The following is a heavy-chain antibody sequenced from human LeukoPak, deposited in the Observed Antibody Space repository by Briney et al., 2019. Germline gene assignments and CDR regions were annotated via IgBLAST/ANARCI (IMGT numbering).Heavy chain of an antibody. V-gene: IGHV3-9*01. D-gene: IGHD2-15*01. CDR2: ISYSGAYF. CDR1: GFTFSDYA. J-gene: IGHJ4*02. CDR3: VQDVVKSPGGAYFDS. Sequence: TGGSLRLSCEVSGFTFSDYAMHWVRQSPGKGLEWVSGISYSGAYFDFAASVIGRFTISRSNAKNSPYLQMKSLRREETALYYCVQDVVKSPGGAYFDSWGQGKVVSVSS.